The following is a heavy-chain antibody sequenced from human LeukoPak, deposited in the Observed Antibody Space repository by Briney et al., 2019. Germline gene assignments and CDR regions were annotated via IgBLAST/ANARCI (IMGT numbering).Heavy chain of an antibody. Sequence: GASVKVSCKASGYTFTSYAISWVRQAPGQGLEWMGGIIPIFGTANYAQKFQGRVTITADESTSTAYMELSSLRSEDTAVYYCARDFERWDSLAPGYWGQGTLVTVSS. CDR1: GYTFTSYA. J-gene: IGHJ4*02. CDR2: IIPIFGTA. V-gene: IGHV1-69*13. D-gene: IGHD1-26*01. CDR3: ARDFERWDSLAPGY.